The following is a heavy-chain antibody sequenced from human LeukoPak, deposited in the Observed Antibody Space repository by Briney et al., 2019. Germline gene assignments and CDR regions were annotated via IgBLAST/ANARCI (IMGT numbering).Heavy chain of an antibody. V-gene: IGHV3-21*01. D-gene: IGHD2-15*01. CDR2: ISSISTYK. CDR1: GFTFSSYS. CDR3: ARDLRGYGAY. Sequence: GGSLRLSCAASGFTFSSYSMTWVRQAPGKGLEWISSISSISTYKFYADSVKGRFTISRDDSENSLYLQMNSLRAEDTAVYYCARDLRGYGAYWGQGTLVTVSS. J-gene: IGHJ4*02.